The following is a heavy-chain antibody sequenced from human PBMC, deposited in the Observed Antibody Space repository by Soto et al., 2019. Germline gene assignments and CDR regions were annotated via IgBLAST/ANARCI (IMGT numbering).Heavy chain of an antibody. J-gene: IGHJ6*02. CDR1: GFTFSSYA. V-gene: IGHV3-30-3*01. D-gene: IGHD6-6*01. CDR3: ARDLGSSSRGASYYYYGMDV. CDR2: ISYDGSNK. Sequence: GGSLRLSCAASGFTFSSYAMHWVRQAPGKGLEWVAVISYDGSNKYYADSVKGRFTISRDNSKNTLYLQMNSLRAEDTAVYYCARDLGSSSRGASYYYYGMDVWGQGTTVTVSS.